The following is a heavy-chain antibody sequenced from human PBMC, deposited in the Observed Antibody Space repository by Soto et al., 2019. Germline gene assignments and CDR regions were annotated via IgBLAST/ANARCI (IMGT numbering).Heavy chain of an antibody. V-gene: IGHV1-69*01. Sequence: QVQLVQSGAEVKKPGSSVKVSCKASGGTFSSYAISWVRQAPGQGLEWMGGIIPIFGTANYAQKFQGRVRMTAAEATTTAYMGRSSLRSEDTAVYYCARAAKPTYYYDSSGYYYVDYWGQGTLVTVSS. J-gene: IGHJ4*02. CDR2: IIPIFGTA. CDR3: ARAAKPTYYYDSSGYYYVDY. D-gene: IGHD3-22*01. CDR1: GGTFSSYA.